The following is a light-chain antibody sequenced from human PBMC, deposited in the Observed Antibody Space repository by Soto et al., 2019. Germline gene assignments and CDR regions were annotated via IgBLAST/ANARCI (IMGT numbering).Light chain of an antibody. V-gene: IGKV3-15*01. CDR3: QQYNDWPRT. CDR1: QSVTYK. J-gene: IGKJ4*01. CDR2: AAS. Sequence: EIVMTQSPATLSVSPGERVTLSCRATQSVTYKLAWYQQKPGQAPRLLLYAASTRIGGVPARFSGSGSGAEFTLTISSLQSEDFAVYYCQQYNDWPRTFGGGTTVEIK.